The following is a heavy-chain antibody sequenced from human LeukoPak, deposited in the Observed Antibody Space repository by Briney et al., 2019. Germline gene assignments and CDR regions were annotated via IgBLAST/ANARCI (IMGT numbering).Heavy chain of an antibody. J-gene: IGHJ5*02. CDR1: GFTFSSYA. CDR3: ARDSGPDYVWGSYRYGWFDP. V-gene: IGHV3-30-3*01. Sequence: GGSLRLSCAASGFTFSSYAMHWVRQAPGKGLEGVAVISYDGSNKYYADSVKGRFTISRDNSKNTLYLQMNSLRAEDTAVYYCARDSGPDYVWGSYRYGWFDPWGQGTLVTVSS. D-gene: IGHD3-16*02. CDR2: ISYDGSNK.